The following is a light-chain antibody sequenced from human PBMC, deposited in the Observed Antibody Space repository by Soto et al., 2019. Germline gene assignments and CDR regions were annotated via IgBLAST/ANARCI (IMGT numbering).Light chain of an antibody. CDR2: EVS. J-gene: IGLJ2*01. CDR1: SSDVGGYNY. Sequence: QSVLTQPASVSGSPGQSITISCTGTSSDVGGYNYVSWYQQHPGKAPKLMIYEVSNRPSGVSNRFSGSKSGNTASLTISGLQAEDEGNYYSSSPTSSSTLIFGGGTKVTVL. V-gene: IGLV2-14*01. CDR3: SSPTSSSTLI.